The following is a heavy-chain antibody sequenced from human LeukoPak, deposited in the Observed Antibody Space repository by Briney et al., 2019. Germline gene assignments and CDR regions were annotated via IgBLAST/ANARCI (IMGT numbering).Heavy chain of an antibody. D-gene: IGHD3-3*01. CDR3: ATFRFLGT. Sequence: GGSLRLSCAASGFTFNNYWMTWVRQGPGKGLEWVANIKPGGTEKYYVDSVKGRFTISRDNVKNSLYLQMNSLRAEDTAIYYCATFRFLGTWGQGTMVTVSP. J-gene: IGHJ3*01. CDR1: GFTFNNYW. V-gene: IGHV3-7*03. CDR2: IKPGGTEK.